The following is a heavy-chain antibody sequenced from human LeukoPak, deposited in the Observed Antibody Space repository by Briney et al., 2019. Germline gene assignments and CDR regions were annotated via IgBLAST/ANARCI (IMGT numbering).Heavy chain of an antibody. Sequence: SETLSLTCTVSGGSISSYYWSWIRQPAGKGLEWIGRIYTSGSTNYNPSLKSRVTMSVDTSKNQFSLKLSSVTAADTAVYYCAIPGVDYYDSSGYWANAFDTWGQGTMVTVSS. CDR3: AIPGVDYYDSSGYWANAFDT. D-gene: IGHD3-22*01. CDR2: IYTSGST. V-gene: IGHV4-4*07. CDR1: GGSISSYY. J-gene: IGHJ3*02.